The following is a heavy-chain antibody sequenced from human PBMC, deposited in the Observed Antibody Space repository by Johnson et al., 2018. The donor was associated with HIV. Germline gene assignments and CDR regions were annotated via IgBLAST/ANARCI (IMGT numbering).Heavy chain of an antibody. V-gene: IGHV3-66*01. Sequence: VQLVESGGGLVKPGGSLRLSCAASGFTFSDYYMSWIRQAPGKGLEWVSVIYSGGSTYYADSVKGRFTISRDSSKNTLYLEMNGLRAEDTAVYYCARDLTGSYAVDIWGHGTMVTVSS. J-gene: IGHJ3*02. CDR2: IYSGGST. D-gene: IGHD1-26*01. CDR1: GFTFSDYY. CDR3: ARDLTGSYAVDI.